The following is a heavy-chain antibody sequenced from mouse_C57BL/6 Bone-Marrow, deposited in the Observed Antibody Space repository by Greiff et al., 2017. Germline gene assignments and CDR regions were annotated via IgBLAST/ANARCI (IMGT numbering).Heavy chain of an antibody. Sequence: QVQLQQPGAELVKPGASVKLSCKASGYTFTSYWMQWVKQRPGQGLEWIGELDPSDSYTNYHQKFKGKATLTVDTSSSTAYMQRSSLTSEDSAVYYCARQLRPYYYARDYWGQGTSVTVSS. V-gene: IGHV1-50*01. CDR1: GYTFTSYW. CDR3: ARQLRPYYYARDY. CDR2: LDPSDSYT. J-gene: IGHJ4*01. D-gene: IGHD3-2*02.